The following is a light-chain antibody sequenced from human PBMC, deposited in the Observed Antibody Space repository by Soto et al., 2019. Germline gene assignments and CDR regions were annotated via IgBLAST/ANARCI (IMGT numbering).Light chain of an antibody. CDR2: SNN. CDR1: RSSVGSNT. V-gene: IGLV1-44*01. J-gene: IGLJ1*01. Sequence: QSVLTQPPSASGTPGQRVTISCSVSRSSVGSNTVNWYQHLPGTAPKLLIYSNNHRPSGVPDRFSASKAGASASLAINGLQSEDEGDYYCAAWDASLGGFYVFGSGTKVTVL. CDR3: AAWDASLGGFYV.